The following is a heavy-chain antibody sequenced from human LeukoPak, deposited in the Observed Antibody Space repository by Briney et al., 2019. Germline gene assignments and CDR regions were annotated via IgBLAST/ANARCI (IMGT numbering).Heavy chain of an antibody. CDR3: ARVDYDFWSGYYTGAIDY. D-gene: IGHD3-3*01. CDR2: ISAYNGNT. J-gene: IGHJ4*02. V-gene: IGHV1-18*01. CDR1: GYTFTSYG. Sequence: ASVKVSCKASGYTFTSYGISWVRQAPGQGLEWMGWISAYNGNTNYAQKLQGRVTMTTDTSTSTAYMELRSLRSDGTAVYYCARVDYDFWSGYYTGAIDYWGQGTLVTVSS.